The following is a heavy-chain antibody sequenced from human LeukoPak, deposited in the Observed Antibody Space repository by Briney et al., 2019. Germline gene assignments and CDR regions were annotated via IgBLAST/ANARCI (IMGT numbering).Heavy chain of an antibody. D-gene: IGHD6-19*01. V-gene: IGHV3-9*01. CDR3: TKSGREGGIAVDNWFDP. CDR2: ISWNSGSI. J-gene: IGHJ5*02. Sequence: GRSLRLSCAASGFTFDDYAMHWVRQAPGKGLEWVSGISWNSGSIGYADSVKGRFTISRDNAKNSLYLQMNSLRAEDTALYYCTKSGREGGIAVDNWFDPWGQGTLVTVSS. CDR1: GFTFDDYA.